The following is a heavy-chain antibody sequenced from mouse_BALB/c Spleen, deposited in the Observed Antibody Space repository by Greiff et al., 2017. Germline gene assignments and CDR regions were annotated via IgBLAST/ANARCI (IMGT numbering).Heavy chain of an antibody. Sequence: DVKLVESGGGLVKPGGSLKLSCAASGFTFSSYAMSWVRQTPEKRLEWVASISSGGSTYYPDSVKGRFTISRDNARNILYLQMSSLRSEDTAMYYCARVGITTDYWGQGTTLTVSS. CDR1: GFTFSSYA. V-gene: IGHV5-6-5*01. CDR3: ARVGITTDY. D-gene: IGHD2-4*01. J-gene: IGHJ2*01. CDR2: ISSGGST.